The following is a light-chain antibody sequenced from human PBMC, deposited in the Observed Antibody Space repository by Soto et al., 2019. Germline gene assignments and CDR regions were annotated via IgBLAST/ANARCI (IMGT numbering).Light chain of an antibody. Sequence: QSALTQPASVSGSPGQSITISCTGTSSDVGGYNYVSWYQQHQGKAPKLMIYDVSNRPSGVSNRFSGSKSGNTASLTISGLQAEDEDDYYCSSYTSSSTLGGVFGGGTKLTVL. CDR1: SSDVGGYNY. J-gene: IGLJ2*01. CDR3: SSYTSSSTLGGV. CDR2: DVS. V-gene: IGLV2-14*01.